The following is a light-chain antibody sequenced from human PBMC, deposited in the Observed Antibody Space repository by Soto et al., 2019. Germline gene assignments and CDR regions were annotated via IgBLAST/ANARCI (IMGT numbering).Light chain of an antibody. CDR1: QSVFYSSNNKNY. Sequence: DIVMTQSPDSLAVSLGERATINCKSSQSVFYSSNNKNYLAWYQLKPGQSPKLLISWASIRESGVPDRFSGSGSGIDFTLTISSLQAEDVAVYYCQQYYRLGTFGGGTKVEIK. V-gene: IGKV4-1*01. CDR2: WAS. J-gene: IGKJ4*01. CDR3: QQYYRLGT.